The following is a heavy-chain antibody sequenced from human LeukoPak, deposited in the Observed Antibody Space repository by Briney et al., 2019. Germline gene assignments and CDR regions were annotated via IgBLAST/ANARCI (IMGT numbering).Heavy chain of an antibody. Sequence: GGSLRLSCAASGFTFSTYWMSWVRQAPGKGLEWVANIKQDGSEKYYVDSVKGRFTISRGNAKNSLYLQVNSLRAEDAAMYYCARDSAGNDYWGQGTLVTVSS. D-gene: IGHD6-13*01. CDR2: IKQDGSEK. V-gene: IGHV3-7*01. J-gene: IGHJ4*02. CDR1: GFTFSTYW. CDR3: ARDSAGNDY.